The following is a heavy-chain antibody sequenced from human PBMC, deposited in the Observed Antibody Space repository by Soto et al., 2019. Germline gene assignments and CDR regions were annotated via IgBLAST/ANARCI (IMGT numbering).Heavy chain of an antibody. J-gene: IGHJ4*02. V-gene: IGHV3-15*01. CDR3: ARGDGSSGKIFDS. CDR2: IKSKTAGGTT. D-gene: IGHD3-22*01. Sequence: EVQLVESGGGLVKPGGSVRLSCAASGFTFSNAWMSWVRQAPGKGLEWVGRIKSKTAGGTTEYDAPVKDRFTISRADSKTTRYLQMNSLKSEDTAVYYCARGDGSSGKIFDSWGQGTLVTVSS. CDR1: GFTFSNAW.